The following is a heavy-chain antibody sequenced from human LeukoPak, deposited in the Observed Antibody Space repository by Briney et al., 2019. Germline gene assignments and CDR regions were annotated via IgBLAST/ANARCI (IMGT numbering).Heavy chain of an antibody. CDR2: IKQDGSEK. Sequence: GGSLRLSCAASGFTFSSYWMSWVRQAPGKGREWVANIKQDGSEKYYVDSVKGRFTISRDNAKNSLYLQMNSLRAEDTAVYYCARASKFGIWDYYYGMDVWGKGTTVTVSS. D-gene: IGHD3-16*01. CDR1: GFTFSSYW. CDR3: ARASKFGIWDYYYGMDV. V-gene: IGHV3-7*03. J-gene: IGHJ6*04.